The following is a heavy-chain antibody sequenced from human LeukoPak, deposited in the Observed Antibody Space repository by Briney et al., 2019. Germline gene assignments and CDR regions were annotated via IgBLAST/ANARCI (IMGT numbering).Heavy chain of an antibody. V-gene: IGHV4-61*02. D-gene: IGHD3-3*01. CDR3: ATDFWSGTNIIDY. Sequence: SETLSLTCTVSGGSITSVSYSWSWIRQPAGEGLEWIGRIYSSGSTNYNPSLKSRVTMSVDTSKNQFSLKLSSVTAADTAVYYCATDFWSGTNIIDYWGQGTLVTVSS. J-gene: IGHJ4*02. CDR2: IYSSGST. CDR1: GGSITSVSYS.